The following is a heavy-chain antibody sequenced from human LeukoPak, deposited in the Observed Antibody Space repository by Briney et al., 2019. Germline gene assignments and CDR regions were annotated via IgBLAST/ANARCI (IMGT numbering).Heavy chain of an antibody. Sequence: ASVKVSCKASGYTFTSYGISWVRQAPGQGLEWMGWISAYNGNTNYAQKLQGRVTLTRDTSIDTAYMELSRLTSDDTAVYYCATDTSQVGVMNAPQGYFDYWGQGTLVTVSP. D-gene: IGHD3-10*01. CDR2: ISAYNGNT. CDR1: GYTFTSYG. V-gene: IGHV1-18*01. J-gene: IGHJ4*02. CDR3: ATDTSQVGVMNAPQGYFDY.